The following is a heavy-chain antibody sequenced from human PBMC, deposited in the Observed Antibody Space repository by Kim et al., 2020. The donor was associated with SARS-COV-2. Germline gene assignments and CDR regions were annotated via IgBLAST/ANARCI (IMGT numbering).Heavy chain of an antibody. CDR2: IYYSGST. J-gene: IGHJ4*03. CDR1: GGSVSSGSYY. Sequence: SETLSLTCTVSGGSVSSGSYYWSWIRQPPGKGLEWIGYIYYSGSTNYNPSLKSRVTISVDTSKNQFSLKLSSVTAADTAVYYCARGGSYLGSWGQGTLV. D-gene: IGHD1-26*01. CDR3: ARGGSYLGS. V-gene: IGHV4-61*01.